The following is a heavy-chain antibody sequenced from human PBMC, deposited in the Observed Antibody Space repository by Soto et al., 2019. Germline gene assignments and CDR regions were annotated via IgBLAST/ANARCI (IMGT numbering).Heavy chain of an antibody. Sequence: SGKVSCKASGGTFSSYAISWVRQAPGQGLEWMGGIIPIFGTANYAQKFQGRVTITADESTSTAYMELSSLRSEDTAVYYCAISGYPSLYYGMDVWGQGTTVTVSS. D-gene: IGHD5-12*01. J-gene: IGHJ6*02. V-gene: IGHV1-69*13. CDR1: GGTFSSYA. CDR2: IIPIFGTA. CDR3: AISGYPSLYYGMDV.